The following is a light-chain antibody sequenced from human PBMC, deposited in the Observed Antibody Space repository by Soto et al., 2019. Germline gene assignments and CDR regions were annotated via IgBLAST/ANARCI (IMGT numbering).Light chain of an antibody. CDR3: QQYYSTPLA. V-gene: IGKV4-1*01. Sequence: DIVMTQSPDSLAVSLGERATINCKSSQSVLYSSNNKNYLAWYQQKPGQPPKLLIYWASTRESGFPDRFSGSGSETDFTLPISSLQAEDVAVYYCQQYYSTPLAFGGGTKVDIK. CDR2: WAS. J-gene: IGKJ4*01. CDR1: QSVLYSSNNKNY.